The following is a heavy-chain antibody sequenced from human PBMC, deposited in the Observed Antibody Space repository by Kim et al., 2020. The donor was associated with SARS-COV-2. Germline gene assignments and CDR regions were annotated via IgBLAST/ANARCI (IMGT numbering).Heavy chain of an antibody. V-gene: IGHV4-4*02. J-gene: IGHJ5*02. CDR3: ARDSTNSGYDGWFDP. CDR2: IYHSGST. CDR1: GGSISSSNW. Sequence: SETLSLTCAVSGGSISSSNWWSWVRQPPGKGLEWIGEIYHSGSTNYNPSLKSRVTISVDKSKNQFSLKLSSVTAADTAVYYCARDSTNSGYDGWFDPWGQGTLVTVSS. D-gene: IGHD5-12*01.